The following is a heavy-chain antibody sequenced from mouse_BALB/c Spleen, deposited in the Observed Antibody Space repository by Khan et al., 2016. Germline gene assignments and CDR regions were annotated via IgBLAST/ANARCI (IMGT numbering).Heavy chain of an antibody. CDR3: ARYVRYALVY. V-gene: IGHV3-8*02. CDR1: VDSITNNY. CDR2: ISYSGGN. J-gene: IGHJ4*01. Sequence: EVELVEAGPSLVKPSQTLSLTCSVTVDSITNNYWNWIRKFPGNKLEYMGYISYSGGNYYNPSLKSRISITRDTSKNQYYLQLNSVTTEDTATYYCARYVRYALVYSAQGTSVTVSS. D-gene: IGHD2-14*01.